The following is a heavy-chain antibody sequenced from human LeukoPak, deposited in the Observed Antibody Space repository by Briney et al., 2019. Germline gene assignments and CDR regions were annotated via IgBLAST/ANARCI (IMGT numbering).Heavy chain of an antibody. V-gene: IGHV3-15*01. Sequence: GGSLRLSCAASGFTFSIAWMSWVRQAPGKGLEWVGRIKSNTDGGTTDYTAPVKGQFTISRDDSKNTLYLQMNSLKSEDTAVYYCTDGYTYGYADWGQGTLVTVSS. CDR2: IKSNTDGGTT. D-gene: IGHD5-18*01. J-gene: IGHJ4*02. CDR1: GFTFSIAW. CDR3: TDGYTYGYAD.